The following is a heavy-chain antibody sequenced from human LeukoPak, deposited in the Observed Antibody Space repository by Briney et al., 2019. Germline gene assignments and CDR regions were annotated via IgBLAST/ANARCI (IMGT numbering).Heavy chain of an antibody. V-gene: IGHV4-39*01. J-gene: IGHJ3*02. CDR1: GGSIRTNTNYWGWNSSNY. D-gene: IGHD5-18*01. CDR3: ARQRDTARVEAFDI. Sequence: SETLSLTCSVSGGSIRTNTNYWGWNSSNYWGWIRQPPGKGLEWIGSIHYSGTTYYHPSLQSRLTISVDTSKNQFSLKVTSVTAADTALYYCARQRDTARVEAFDIWGQGTLVTVSS. CDR2: IHYSGTT.